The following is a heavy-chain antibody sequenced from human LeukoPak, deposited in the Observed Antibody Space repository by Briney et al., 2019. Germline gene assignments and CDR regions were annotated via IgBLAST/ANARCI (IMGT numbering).Heavy chain of an antibody. Sequence: RASVKVSCKASGYTFTSYGISWVRHAPGQGLEWMGWISAYNGNTNYAQKLQGRVTMTTDTSTSTAYMELRSLRSDDTAVYYCARDLRYSSGLYYFDYWGQGTLVTVSS. V-gene: IGHV1-18*01. CDR3: ARDLRYSSGLYYFDY. D-gene: IGHD6-19*01. CDR1: GYTFTSYG. J-gene: IGHJ4*02. CDR2: ISAYNGNT.